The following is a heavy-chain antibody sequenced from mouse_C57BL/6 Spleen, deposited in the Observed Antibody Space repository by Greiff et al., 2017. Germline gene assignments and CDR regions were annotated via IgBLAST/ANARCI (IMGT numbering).Heavy chain of an antibody. Sequence: VQLQQSGAELVKPGASVKISCKASGYAFSSYWMNWVKQRPGKGLEWIGQIYPGDGDTNYNGKFKGKATLTADKSSSTAYMQLSSLTSEDSAVYFCARYYYGSSYVYAMDYWGQGTSVTVSS. V-gene: IGHV1-80*01. J-gene: IGHJ4*01. CDR2: IYPGDGDT. D-gene: IGHD1-1*01. CDR3: ARYYYGSSYVYAMDY. CDR1: GYAFSSYW.